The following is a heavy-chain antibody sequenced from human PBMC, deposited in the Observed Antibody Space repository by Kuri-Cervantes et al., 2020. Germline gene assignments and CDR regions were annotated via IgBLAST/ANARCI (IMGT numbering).Heavy chain of an antibody. CDR2: IIPIFGTA. J-gene: IGHJ4*02. CDR1: GYTFTGYY. V-gene: IGHV1-69*05. CDR3: ATSWSDVDTATRGLDY. Sequence: SVKVSCKASGYTFTGYYMNWVRRAPGQGLEWVGGIIPIFGTANYAQKFQGKVTITTDESTSTAYMELSSLRSEDTAVYYCATSWSDVDTATRGLDYWGQGTLVTVSS. D-gene: IGHD5-18*01.